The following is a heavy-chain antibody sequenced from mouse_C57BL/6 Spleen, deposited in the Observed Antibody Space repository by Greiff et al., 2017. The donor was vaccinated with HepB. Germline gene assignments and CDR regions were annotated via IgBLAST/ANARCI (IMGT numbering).Heavy chain of an antibody. Sequence: EVNLVESGGGLVKPGGSLKLSCAASGFTFSSYTMSWVRQTPEKRLEWVATISGGGGNTYYPDSVKGRFTISRDNAKNTLYLQMSSLRSEDTALYYCARHPLYYGYYFDYWGQGTTLTVSS. J-gene: IGHJ2*01. CDR2: ISGGGGNT. CDR3: ARHPLYYGYYFDY. V-gene: IGHV5-9*01. D-gene: IGHD1-1*01. CDR1: GFTFSSYT.